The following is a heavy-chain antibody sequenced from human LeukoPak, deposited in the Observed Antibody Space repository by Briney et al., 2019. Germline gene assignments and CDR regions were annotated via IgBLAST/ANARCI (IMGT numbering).Heavy chain of an antibody. V-gene: IGHV1-2*02. CDR1: GYTFTSYG. Sequence: ASVKVSCKASGYTFTSYGISWVRQAPGQGLEWMGWINPNSGGTNYAQKFQGRVTMTRDTSISTAYMELSRLRSDDTAVYYCARRSMVRGVNCWFDPWGQGTLVTVSS. CDR3: ARRSMVRGVNCWFDP. CDR2: INPNSGGT. J-gene: IGHJ5*02. D-gene: IGHD3-10*01.